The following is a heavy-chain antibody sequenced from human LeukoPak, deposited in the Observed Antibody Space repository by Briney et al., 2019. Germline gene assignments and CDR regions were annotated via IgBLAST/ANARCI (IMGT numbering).Heavy chain of an antibody. CDR1: GFTFSSYG. CDR2: ISGSGDST. CDR3: AKGVY. Sequence: GGSLRLSCAASGFTFSSYGMSWVRQAPGKGLEWVSAISGSGDSTYYADPVKGRFTISRDNTKNRLYLQMDSLRAEDTAIYYCAKGVYWGQGTLVTVSS. J-gene: IGHJ4*02. V-gene: IGHV3-23*01.